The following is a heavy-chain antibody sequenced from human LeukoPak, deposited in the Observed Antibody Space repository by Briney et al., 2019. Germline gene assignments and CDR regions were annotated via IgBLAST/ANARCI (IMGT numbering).Heavy chain of an antibody. J-gene: IGHJ3*01. CDR2: IKQDGSEK. D-gene: IGHD3-9*01. Sequence: GGSLRLSRAASGFSFTTYWMSWVRQAPGKGPEWLANIKQDGSEKYYGDSVKGRFTISRDNAKKSVYLQMNSVRAEDAAVYYCVRDRYDLVTGYNDAFDLWGQGTKVTVSS. V-gene: IGHV3-7*01. CDR3: VRDRYDLVTGYNDAFDL. CDR1: GFSFTTYW.